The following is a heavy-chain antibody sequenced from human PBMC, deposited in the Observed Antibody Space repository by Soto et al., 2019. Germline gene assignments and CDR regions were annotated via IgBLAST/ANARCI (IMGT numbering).Heavy chain of an antibody. CDR3: ARAVGLRFLEWLSFDYYGMDV. CDR1: GYTFTSYG. CDR2: ISAYNGNT. V-gene: IGHV1-18*01. J-gene: IGHJ6*02. Sequence: QVQLVQSGAEVKKPGASVKVSCKASGYTFTSYGISWVRQAPGQGLEWMGWISAYNGNTNYAQKLQGRVTMTTDTSTSTAYMELRSLRSDDTAVYYCARAVGLRFLEWLSFDYYGMDVWGQGTTVTVSS. D-gene: IGHD3-3*01.